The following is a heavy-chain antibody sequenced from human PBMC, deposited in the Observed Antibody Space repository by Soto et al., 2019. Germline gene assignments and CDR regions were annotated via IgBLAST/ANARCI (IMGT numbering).Heavy chain of an antibody. J-gene: IGHJ6*02. CDR2: IYSGGST. V-gene: IGHV3-66*01. CDR1: GFTVSSNY. Sequence: EVQLVESGGGLVQPGGSLRLSCAASGFTVSSNYMSWVRQAPGKGLEWVSVIYSGGSTYYADSVKGRFTISRDNSKNTLYLKMNSLRAEDTVVYYCARSKQLARDYSSCGKDVGGQGTTVTVSS. CDR3: ARSKQLARDYSSCGKDV. D-gene: IGHD6-6*01.